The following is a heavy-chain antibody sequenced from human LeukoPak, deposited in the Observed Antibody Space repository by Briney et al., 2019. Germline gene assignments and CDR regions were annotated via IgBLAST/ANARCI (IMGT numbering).Heavy chain of an antibody. CDR1: GFTFSSYT. D-gene: IGHD2-15*01. V-gene: IGHV3-21*01. Sequence: GGSLRLSCAASGFTFSSYTMNWVRQAPGKGLEWVSSISSSSSYIYYPDSVKGRFTISRDNAKNSLYLQMNSLRAEDTAVYYCARARGGDYWGQGTLVTVSS. CDR3: ARARGGDY. J-gene: IGHJ4*02. CDR2: ISSSSSYI.